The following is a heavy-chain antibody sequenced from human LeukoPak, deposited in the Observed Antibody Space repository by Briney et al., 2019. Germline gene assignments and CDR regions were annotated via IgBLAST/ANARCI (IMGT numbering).Heavy chain of an antibody. CDR1: GGSISSYY. J-gene: IGHJ6*02. CDR3: ARDCTIAAAGICYYYYYGMDV. CDR2: IYTSGST. D-gene: IGHD6-13*01. Sequence: PSETLSLTSTVSGGSISSYYRSWIRQPAGKGLEWIGRIYTSGSTNYNPSLKSRVTMSVDTSKNQFSLKLSSVIAADTAVYYCARDCTIAAAGICYYYYYGMDVWGQGTTVTVSS. V-gene: IGHV4-4*07.